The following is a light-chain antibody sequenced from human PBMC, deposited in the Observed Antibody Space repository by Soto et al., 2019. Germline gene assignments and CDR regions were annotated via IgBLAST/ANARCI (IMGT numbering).Light chain of an antibody. CDR2: DNN. CDR1: SSNIGNNY. CDR3: GTWDSSLRGV. J-gene: IGLJ2*01. Sequence: QSVLTQPPSVSAAPGQKVTISCSGSSSNIGNNYVSWYQQLPGTAPKLLIYDNNKRPSGIPDRFSGSKSGTSATLGITGLQTGDEADHYCGTWDSSLRGVFGGGTKLTVL. V-gene: IGLV1-51*01.